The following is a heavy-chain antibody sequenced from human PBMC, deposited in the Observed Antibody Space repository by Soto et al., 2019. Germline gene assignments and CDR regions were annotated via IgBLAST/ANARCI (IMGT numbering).Heavy chain of an antibody. CDR3: AKDFDLVADTIWG. D-gene: IGHD3-16*01. V-gene: IGHV3-30*18. Sequence: QVQLVESGGGVVQPGRSLRLSCAASGFTFSSYGMHWVRQAPGKGLEWVAVISYDGSNKYYADSVKGRFTISRDNSKNTLYLQMNSLRAEDTAVYYCAKDFDLVADTIWGWGQGTTVTVSS. CDR2: ISYDGSNK. CDR1: GFTFSSYG. J-gene: IGHJ6*02.